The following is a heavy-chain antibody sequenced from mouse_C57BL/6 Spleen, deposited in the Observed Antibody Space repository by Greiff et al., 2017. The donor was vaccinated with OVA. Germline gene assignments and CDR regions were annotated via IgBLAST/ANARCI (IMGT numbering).Heavy chain of an antibody. CDR3: ARMTNAMDY. V-gene: IGHV1-26*01. D-gene: IGHD2-13*01. CDR2: INPNNGGT. J-gene: IGHJ4*01. Sequence: VQLQQSGPELVKPGASVKISCKASGYTFTDYYMNWVKQSHGKSLEWIGDINPNNGGTSYNQKFKGKATLTVDKSSSTAYMELRSLTSEDSAVYYCARMTNAMDYWGQGTSVTVSS. CDR1: GYTFTDYY.